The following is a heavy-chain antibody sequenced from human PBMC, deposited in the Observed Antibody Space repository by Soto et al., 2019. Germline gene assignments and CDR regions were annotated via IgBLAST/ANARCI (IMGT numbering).Heavy chain of an antibody. Sequence: QVQLVESGGGVVQPGRSLRLSCAASGFTFSSDGMHWVRQAPGKGLEWVAVISYDGSNNYYADSVKGRFTISRDKSKNLLYLQTNSLGDVYSDVDYCTQHPLRQSAATLAYCGLGTVVTACS. CDR1: GFTFSSDG. J-gene: IGHJ4*02. V-gene: IGHV3-30*03. D-gene: IGHD3-16*01. CDR2: ISYDGSNN. CDR3: TQHPLRQSAATLAY.